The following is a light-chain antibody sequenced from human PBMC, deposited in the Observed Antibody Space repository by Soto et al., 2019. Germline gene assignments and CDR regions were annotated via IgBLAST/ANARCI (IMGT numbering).Light chain of an antibody. CDR1: SSDVGSYNL. J-gene: IGLJ1*01. V-gene: IGLV2-23*02. CDR3: CSYAGSSTFYV. CDR2: EVS. Sequence: QSALTQPASVSGSPGQSITISCTGTSSDVGSYNLVSWYQQHPGKAPKLMIYEVSKRPSGVSNRFSGSKSGNTASLTISGLQAEDEAAYYCCSYAGSSTFYVFGTGTKVPVL.